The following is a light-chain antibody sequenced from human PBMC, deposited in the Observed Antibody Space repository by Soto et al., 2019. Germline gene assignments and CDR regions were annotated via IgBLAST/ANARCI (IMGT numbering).Light chain of an antibody. CDR3: QQYNDWPRT. CDR1: QSVSSY. V-gene: IGKV3-15*01. CDR2: GAS. J-gene: IGKJ1*01. Sequence: EIVLTQSPATLSLSPGERATRSCRASQSVSSYLAWYQQKPGQAPRLLIYGASTRATDIPVRFSGSGSGTEFTLTISSLQSEDFAVYYCQQYNDWPRTFGQGTKVDI.